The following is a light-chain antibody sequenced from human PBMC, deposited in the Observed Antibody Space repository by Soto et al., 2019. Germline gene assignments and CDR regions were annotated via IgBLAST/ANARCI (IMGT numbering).Light chain of an antibody. J-gene: IGLJ2*01. CDR2: GTT. CDR3: QSYDSSLSGVL. CDR1: SSNIGANFD. Sequence: QSVLTQPPSVSGAPGQRVSISCTGSSSNIGANFDVHWFQQLPGTAPKLLIYGTTKRPSGVSDRFSASKSGTSASLAITGLQAEDEADYYCQSYDSSLSGVLFGGGTKLTVL. V-gene: IGLV1-40*01.